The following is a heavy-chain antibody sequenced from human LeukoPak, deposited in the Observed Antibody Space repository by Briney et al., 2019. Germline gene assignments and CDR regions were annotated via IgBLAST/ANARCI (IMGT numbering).Heavy chain of an antibody. J-gene: IGHJ4*02. V-gene: IGHV3-23*01. CDR2: ISGSGGST. CDR1: GFTFSSYA. D-gene: IGHD3-22*01. Sequence: PGGSLRLSCAASGFTFSSYAMGWVRQAPGKGLEWVSAISGSGGSTYYADSVKGRFTISRDNSKNTLYLQMNSLRAEDTAVYYCAKDRASGYYYSSLDYWGQGTLVTVSS. CDR3: AKDRASGYYYSSLDY.